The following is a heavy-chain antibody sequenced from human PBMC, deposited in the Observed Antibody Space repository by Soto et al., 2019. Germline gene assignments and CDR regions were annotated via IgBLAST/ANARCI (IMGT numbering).Heavy chain of an antibody. CDR1: GFSLTTSGMN. D-gene: IGHD4-17*01. CDR2: IYWDDEK. CDR3: VHSHYGEADY. V-gene: IGHV2-5*02. Sequence: QITLKESGPTLVKPTQTLTVTCTFSGFSLTTSGMNVGWIRQPPGKALEWLGFIYWDDEKRYSPSLRSRLTITKDTSKTQVVLTMPNMDPVDTATYFCVHSHYGEADYWGHGTLVTVSS. J-gene: IGHJ4*03.